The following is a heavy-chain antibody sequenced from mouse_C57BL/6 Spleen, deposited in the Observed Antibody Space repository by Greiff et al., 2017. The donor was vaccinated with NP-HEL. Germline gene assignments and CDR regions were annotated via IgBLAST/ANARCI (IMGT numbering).Heavy chain of an antibody. Sequence: VKLMESGPELVKPGASVKISCKASGYAFSSSWMNWVKQRPGKGLEWIGRIYPGDGDTNYNGKFKGKATLTADKSSSTAYMQLSSLTSEDSAVYFCARRAGTDAMDYWGQGTSVTVSS. J-gene: IGHJ4*01. D-gene: IGHD4-1*01. CDR3: ARRAGTDAMDY. CDR2: IYPGDGDT. V-gene: IGHV1-82*01. CDR1: GYAFSSSW.